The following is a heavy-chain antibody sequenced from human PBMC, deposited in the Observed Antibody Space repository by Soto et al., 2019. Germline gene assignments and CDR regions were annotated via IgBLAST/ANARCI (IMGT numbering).Heavy chain of an antibody. J-gene: IGHJ4*02. V-gene: IGHV1-8*01. CDR1: GDTFTTYD. CDR3: ARGRASGSYYLLDY. D-gene: IGHD3-10*01. CDR2: INPNSGNN. Sequence: ASVKVSCKASGDTFTTYDINWVRQATGHGLEWMGWINPNSGNNGYAQRFQGRVTMARDTAIRTASMEVSSLRSDDTAVYYCARGRASGSYYLLDYWGQGTLVTVSS.